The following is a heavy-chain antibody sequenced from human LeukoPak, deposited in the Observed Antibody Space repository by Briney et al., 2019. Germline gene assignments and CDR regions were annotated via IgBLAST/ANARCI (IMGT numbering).Heavy chain of an antibody. CDR2: IYTSGST. D-gene: IGHD3-16*01. J-gene: IGHJ4*02. V-gene: IGHV4-61*02. Sequence: SETLSLTCTVSGGSISTGSYYCSWIRQPAGKGLEWIGRIYTSGSTNYNPSLKSRVTISVGTSKNQFSLRLSSVTASDTAVYYCARCLGGRCDYFDYWGQGALVTVSS. CDR1: GGSISTGSYY. CDR3: ARCLGGRCDYFDY.